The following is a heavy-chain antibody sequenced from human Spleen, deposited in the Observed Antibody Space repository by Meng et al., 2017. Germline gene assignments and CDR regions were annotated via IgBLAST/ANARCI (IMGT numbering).Heavy chain of an antibody. Sequence: GGSLRLSCAASGFTFSSYSMNWVRQAPGKGLEWVSSISSSSSYIYYADSVKGRFTISRDNAKNSLYLQMNSLRAEDTAVYYCARGVEWELLVDYWGQGTLVTVSS. CDR1: GFTFSSYS. CDR3: ARGVEWELLVDY. D-gene: IGHD1-26*01. V-gene: IGHV3-21*01. CDR2: ISSSSSYI. J-gene: IGHJ4*02.